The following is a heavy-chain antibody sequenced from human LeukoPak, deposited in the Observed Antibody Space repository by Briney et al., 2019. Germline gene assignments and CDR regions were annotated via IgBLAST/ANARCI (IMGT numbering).Heavy chain of an antibody. V-gene: IGHV3-21*01. D-gene: IGHD3-22*01. J-gene: IGHJ4*02. CDR2: ISSSSSSYI. CDR3: ARRGYYDSSGSQRPFDY. Sequence: GGSLRLSCAASGFTFSSYSMNWVRQAPGKGLEWVSSISSSSSSYIYYADSVKGRFTISRDNAKNSLYLQMNSLRAEDTAVYYCARRGYYDSSGSQRPFDYWGQGTLVTVSS. CDR1: GFTFSSYS.